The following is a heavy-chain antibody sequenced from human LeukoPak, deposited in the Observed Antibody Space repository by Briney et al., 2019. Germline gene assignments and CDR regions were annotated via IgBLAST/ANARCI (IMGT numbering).Heavy chain of an antibody. Sequence: SQTLSLTCAVSGGSISSGGYYWSWIRQHPGKGLEWIGYIYYSGSAYYNPSLKSRITISVDTSKNQFSLKLSSVTAADTAVYYCARDTDYGGNLWGQGTLVTVSS. CDR2: IYYSGSA. V-gene: IGHV4-31*11. CDR1: GGSISSGGYY. D-gene: IGHD4-23*01. J-gene: IGHJ4*02. CDR3: ARDTDYGGNL.